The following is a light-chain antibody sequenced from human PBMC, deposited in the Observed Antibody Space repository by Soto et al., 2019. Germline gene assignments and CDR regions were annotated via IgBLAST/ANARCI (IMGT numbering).Light chain of an antibody. CDR3: GAWDTSLTTVL. J-gene: IGLJ2*01. CDR1: RSNIGHNY. Sequence: QSVLTQPPSVSAAPGQKVTISCSGSRSNIGHNYVSWYQHLPGTAPKLLIYDNHKRPSGIPDRFSGSQSGTSATLGITGLRTGDEADYYCGAWDTSLTTVLFGGGTKLTVL. V-gene: IGLV1-51*01. CDR2: DNH.